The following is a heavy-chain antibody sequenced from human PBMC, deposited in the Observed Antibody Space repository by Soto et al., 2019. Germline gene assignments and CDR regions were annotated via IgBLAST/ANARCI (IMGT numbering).Heavy chain of an antibody. CDR1: GFTFSSYA. Sequence: PGGSLRLSCAASGFTFSSYAMSWVRQAPGKGLEWVSAISGSGGSTYYADSVKGRFTISRDNSKNTLYLQMNSLRAEETAVYYCAKQEEFYYYGMDVWGQGNTVTVSS. CDR2: ISGSGGST. CDR3: AKQEEFYYYGMDV. J-gene: IGHJ6*02. V-gene: IGHV3-23*01.